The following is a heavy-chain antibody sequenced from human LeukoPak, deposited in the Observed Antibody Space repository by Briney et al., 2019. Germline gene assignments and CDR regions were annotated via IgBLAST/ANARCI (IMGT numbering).Heavy chain of an antibody. CDR2: IYPGDSDT. V-gene: IGHV5-51*01. CDR3: ARFKQQLVRAFYFDY. Sequence: GGSLKISWKGSGYSFTSYWIGWVRQMPGKGLEWMGIIYPGDSDTRYSPSFQGQVTISADKSISTAYLQWSSLKASDTAMYYCARFKQQLVRAFYFDYWGQGTLVTVSS. D-gene: IGHD6-13*01. J-gene: IGHJ4*02. CDR1: GYSFTSYW.